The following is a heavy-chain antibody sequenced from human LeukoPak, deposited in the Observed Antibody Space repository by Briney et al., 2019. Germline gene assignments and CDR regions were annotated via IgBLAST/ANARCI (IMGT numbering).Heavy chain of an antibody. CDR2: IHYRGTT. CDR3: ATLIVGTTYFDH. V-gene: IGHV4-34*01. J-gene: IGHJ4*01. Sequence: SETLSLTCAVYGESFSGYYWSWVRQPPGKGLEWIGEIHYRGTTYYNPSLKSRVTVSADTSRNQFSLNLTSVTAADTAVYYCATLIVGTTYFDHWGHGSLVTVSS. D-gene: IGHD1-26*01. CDR1: GESFSGYY.